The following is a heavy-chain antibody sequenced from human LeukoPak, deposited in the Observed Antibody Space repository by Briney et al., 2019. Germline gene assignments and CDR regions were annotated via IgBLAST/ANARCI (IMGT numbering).Heavy chain of an antibody. Sequence: GESLKISCKASGYSFTSYWIGWVRQMPGKGLEWMGIIDPSDSDIRYTPSFQGQVTISADKSLGTAYLQWNSLKASDTAIYYCARQTALGRSGDYWGQGTLVTVSS. J-gene: IGHJ4*02. V-gene: IGHV5-51*01. CDR3: ARQTALGRSGDY. CDR2: IDPSDSDI. CDR1: GYSFTSYW. D-gene: IGHD7-27*01.